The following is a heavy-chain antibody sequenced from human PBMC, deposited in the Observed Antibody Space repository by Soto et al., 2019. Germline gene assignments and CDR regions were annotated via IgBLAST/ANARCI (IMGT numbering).Heavy chain of an antibody. CDR3: ARDLKGYYDSSGYYGQRYYYYGMDV. J-gene: IGHJ6*02. V-gene: IGHV1-18*01. Sequence: ASVKGSFKASGYTFTSYGISWVRQATGQGHECMGCIIANNGNKNYAQKLQGKVTMTTDTPTSTAYMELRSLRSDDTAVYYCARDLKGYYDSSGYYGQRYYYYGMDVWGQGTTVTVS. CDR1: GYTFTSYG. D-gene: IGHD3-22*01. CDR2: IIANNGNK.